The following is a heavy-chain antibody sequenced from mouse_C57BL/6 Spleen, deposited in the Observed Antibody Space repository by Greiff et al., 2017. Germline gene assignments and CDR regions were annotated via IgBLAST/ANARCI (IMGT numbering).Heavy chain of an antibody. Sequence: EVQLQQSGPELVKPGASVKIPCKASGYTFTDYNMDWVKQSHGKSLEWIGDINPNNGGTIYNQKFKGKATLTVDKSSSTAYMELRSLTSEDTAVYYCARRGHFYYGSYYYAMDYWGQGTSVTVSS. CDR1: GYTFTDYN. V-gene: IGHV1-18*01. D-gene: IGHD1-1*01. J-gene: IGHJ4*01. CDR3: ARRGHFYYGSYYYAMDY. CDR2: INPNNGGT.